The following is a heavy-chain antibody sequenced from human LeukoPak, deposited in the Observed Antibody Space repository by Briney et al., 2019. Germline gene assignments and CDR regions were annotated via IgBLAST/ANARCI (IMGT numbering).Heavy chain of an antibody. V-gene: IGHV4-34*01. CDR2: INHSGST. J-gene: IGHJ6*03. Sequence: SETLSLTCAVYGGSFSGYYWSWIRQPPGKGLEWIGEINHSGSTNYNPSLKSRVTISVDTSKNQLSLKLSSVTAADTAVYYCARLRGKYPLLFFRPSYMDVWGKGTTVTISS. D-gene: IGHD2-2*01. CDR3: ARLRGKYPLLFFRPSYMDV. CDR1: GGSFSGYY.